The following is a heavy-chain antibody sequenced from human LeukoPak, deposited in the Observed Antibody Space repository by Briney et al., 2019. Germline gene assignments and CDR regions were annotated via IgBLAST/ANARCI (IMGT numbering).Heavy chain of an antibody. CDR2: ISSSSSYI. Sequence: GGSLRLSCAASGFTFSSNSMNWVRQAPGKGLEWVSSISSSSSYIYYADSLKGRFTISRDNAKNSLYLQMNSLRAEDTAVYYCARDVTMIVVAHFDYWGQGTLVTVSS. CDR1: GFTFSSNS. J-gene: IGHJ4*02. D-gene: IGHD3-22*01. V-gene: IGHV3-21*04. CDR3: ARDVTMIVVAHFDY.